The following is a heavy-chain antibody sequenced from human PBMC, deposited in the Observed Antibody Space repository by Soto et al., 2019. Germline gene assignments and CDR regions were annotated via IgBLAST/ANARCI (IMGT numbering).Heavy chain of an antibody. Sequence: PGGSLRLPCAASGFTFSSYGMHWVRQAPGKWLEWVAVISYDGSNKYYADSVKGRFTISRDNSKNTLYLQMNSLRAEDTAVYYCAKDHEFGEDLFDYWGQGTLVNVSS. J-gene: IGHJ4*02. D-gene: IGHD3-10*01. CDR1: GFTFSSYG. V-gene: IGHV3-30*18. CDR2: ISYDGSNK. CDR3: AKDHEFGEDLFDY.